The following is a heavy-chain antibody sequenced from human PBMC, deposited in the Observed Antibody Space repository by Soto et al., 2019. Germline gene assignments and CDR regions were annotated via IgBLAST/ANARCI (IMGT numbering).Heavy chain of an antibody. J-gene: IGHJ4*02. CDR1: GGAFGGYY. CDR2: VDQSGVT. D-gene: IGHD1-7*01. CDR3: ARNYGYIRRYFFDS. V-gene: IGHV4-34*01. Sequence: PSETLSLTCGVSGGAFGGYYWNWIRQFPGKGLEWVGEVDQSGVTKYNPSLKSRLTISMDTSKNQFSLSLTSVTATDTAVYYCARNYGYIRRYFFDSWGQGILVTVS.